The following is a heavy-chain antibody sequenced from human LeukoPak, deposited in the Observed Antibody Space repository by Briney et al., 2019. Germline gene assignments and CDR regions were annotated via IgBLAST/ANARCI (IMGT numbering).Heavy chain of an antibody. CDR1: GYTFTNYW. J-gene: IGHJ4*02. CDR3: ALHPAQGSGSLDY. D-gene: IGHD3-10*01. Sequence: ESLKISCRASGYTFTNYWIGWVRQMPGKGLEWMGIIYPGDSDTRSSPSFQGQVTISADRSITTAYLQWSSLKASDTAIYYCALHPAQGSGSLDYWGQGTLVTVSS. CDR2: IYPGDSDT. V-gene: IGHV5-51*01.